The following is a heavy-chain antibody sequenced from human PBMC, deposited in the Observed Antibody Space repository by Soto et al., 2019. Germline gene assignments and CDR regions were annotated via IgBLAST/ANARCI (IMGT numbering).Heavy chain of an antibody. J-gene: IGHJ4*02. CDR3: AGDDCRGGSCYLDY. CDR1: GYTFTRYG. D-gene: IGHD2-15*01. Sequence: QVQLVQSGAEVKKPGASVKVSCKASGYTFTRYGISWVRQAPGQGLEWMGWISAYKGNTNYDQKLQGRVTMTTDTSTNTAYMEPRSLRSDDTAVYYCAGDDCRGGSCYLDYWGQGALVAVSS. V-gene: IGHV1-18*01. CDR2: ISAYKGNT.